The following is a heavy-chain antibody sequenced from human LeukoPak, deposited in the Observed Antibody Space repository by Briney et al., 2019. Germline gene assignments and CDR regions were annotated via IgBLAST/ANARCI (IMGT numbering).Heavy chain of an antibody. CDR1: GGSISSSSYY. V-gene: IGHV4-39*01. Sequence: SETLSLTCTVSGGSISSSSYYWGWIRQPPGKGLEWIRSIYYSGSTYYNPSLKSRVTISVDTSKNQFSLKLSSVTAADTAVYYCARSRAHPVDAFDIWGQGTMVTVSS. J-gene: IGHJ3*02. CDR3: ARSRAHPVDAFDI. CDR2: IYYSGST. D-gene: IGHD6-6*01.